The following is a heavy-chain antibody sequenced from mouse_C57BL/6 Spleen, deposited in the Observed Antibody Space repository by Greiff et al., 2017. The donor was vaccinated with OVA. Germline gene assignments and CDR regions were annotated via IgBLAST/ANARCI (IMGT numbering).Heavy chain of an antibody. CDR2: IYPSDSET. CDR1: GYTFTSYW. CDR3: ASSDSSWFAY. V-gene: IGHV1-61*01. J-gene: IGHJ3*01. Sequence: QVQLQQPGAELVRPGSSVKLSCKASGYTFTSYWMDWVKQRPGQGLEWIGNIYPSDSETHYNQKFKDKATLTVDKSSSTAYMQLSSLTSEDSAVYYCASSDSSWFAYWGQGTLVTVSA. D-gene: IGHD3-2*02.